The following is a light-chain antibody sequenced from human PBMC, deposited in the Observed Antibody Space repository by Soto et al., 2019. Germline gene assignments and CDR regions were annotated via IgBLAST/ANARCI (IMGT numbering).Light chain of an antibody. J-gene: IGKJ2*01. CDR1: QSISSW. Sequence: DIQMTQSPSTLSASVGDRVTITCRASQSISSWLAWYQQKPGKAPKLLIYKASSLESVVPSRCSGSGSGTYFPLTISRLHPDVFASYYCQQYHTYYTFGHGTKLDIK. CDR3: QQYHTYYT. V-gene: IGKV1-5*03. CDR2: KAS.